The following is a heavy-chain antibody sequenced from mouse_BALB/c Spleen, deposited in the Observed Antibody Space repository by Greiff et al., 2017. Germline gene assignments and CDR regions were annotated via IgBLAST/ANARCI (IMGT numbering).Heavy chain of an antibody. J-gene: IGHJ4*01. CDR2: IYPSDSYT. Sequence: QVQLQQPGAELVRPGASVKLSCKASGYTFTSYWINWVKQRPGQGLEWIGYIYPSDSYTNYNQKFKDKATLTVDKSSSTAYMQLSSPTSEDSAVYYCTRTLITTVVAPGAMDYWGQGTSVTVSS. V-gene: IGHV1-69*02. CDR1: GYTFTSYW. CDR3: TRTLITTVVAPGAMDY. D-gene: IGHD1-1*01.